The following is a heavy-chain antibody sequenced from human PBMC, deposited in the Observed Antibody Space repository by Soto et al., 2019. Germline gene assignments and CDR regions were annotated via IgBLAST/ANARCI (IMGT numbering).Heavy chain of an antibody. CDR3: ARCTVTHFDY. Sequence: VASVKVSCKASGYTFTGYYMSWVRQAPGQGLEWMGWINPNSGGTNYAQKFQGRVTMTTDTSISTAYMELSRLRSDDTAVYYCARCTVTHFDYWGQGTLVTVSS. D-gene: IGHD4-17*01. CDR2: INPNSGGT. V-gene: IGHV1-2*02. CDR1: GYTFTGYY. J-gene: IGHJ4*02.